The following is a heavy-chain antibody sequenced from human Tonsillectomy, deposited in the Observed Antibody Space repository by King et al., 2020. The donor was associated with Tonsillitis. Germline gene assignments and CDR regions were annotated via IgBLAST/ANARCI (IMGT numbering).Heavy chain of an antibody. D-gene: IGHD3-10*02. J-gene: IGHJ6*02. CDR1: GFTFSSYA. CDR2: ISYDGSNK. CDR3: ARDASTYYYVSYGMDV. V-gene: IGHV3-30-3*01. Sequence: VQLVESGGGVIQPGRSLRLSCAASGFTFSSYAMHWVRQAPGKGLEWVAVISYDGSNKYYADSVKGRFTISRDNSKNTLYLQMNSLRAEDTAVYYCARDASTYYYVSYGMDVWGQGTTVTVSS.